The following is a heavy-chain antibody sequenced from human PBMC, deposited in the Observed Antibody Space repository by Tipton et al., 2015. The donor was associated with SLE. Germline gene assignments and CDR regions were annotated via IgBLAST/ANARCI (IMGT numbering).Heavy chain of an antibody. CDR2: IYSSGSI. Sequence: GLVKPSETLSLTCTVSGGSIGSDYWNWVRQPPGKGLEWIGYIYSSGSINYTPSLKNRVTISLDTSKNQFSLKLSSVTAADTAIYYCARGSLTVVQGIKETKTRRYKWFDPWGQGTLVTVSS. CDR3: ARGSLTVVQGIKETKTRRYKWFDP. V-gene: IGHV4-59*01. D-gene: IGHD3-10*01. J-gene: IGHJ5*02. CDR1: GGSIGSDY.